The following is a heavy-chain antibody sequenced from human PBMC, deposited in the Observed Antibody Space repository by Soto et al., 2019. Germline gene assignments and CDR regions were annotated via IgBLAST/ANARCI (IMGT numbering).Heavy chain of an antibody. D-gene: IGHD6-6*01. J-gene: IGHJ5*02. CDR1: GFSFRSYG. Sequence: QVQLVESGGGVVQPGRSLRLSCAASGFSFRSYGMHWVRQAPGKGLEWVAVIWYDGSKEFDADSVKGRFTISRDNSENTLHLQMDSLRAEDTAVYYCARAGTTSSGTSWGQGTLFTFSS. V-gene: IGHV3-33*01. CDR2: IWYDGSKE. CDR3: ARAGTTSSGTS.